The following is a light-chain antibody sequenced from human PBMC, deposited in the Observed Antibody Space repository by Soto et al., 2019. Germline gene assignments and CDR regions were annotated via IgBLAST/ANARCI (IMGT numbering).Light chain of an antibody. V-gene: IGKV3-20*01. CDR1: QSVSSSY. CDR3: QQYGNTPGT. J-gene: IGKJ1*01. CDR2: GAS. Sequence: EIVLTQSPGTLSLSPGERVTLSCRASQSVSSSYLAWYQKRPGQPPRLLIYGASTRATGIPDRFSGSGSGTDSTLTISKLEPEDFAVYYCQQYGNTPGTFGQGTKVEIK.